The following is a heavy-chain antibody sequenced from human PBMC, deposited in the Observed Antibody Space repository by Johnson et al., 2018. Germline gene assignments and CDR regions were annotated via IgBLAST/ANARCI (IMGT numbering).Heavy chain of an antibody. CDR3: ARAPYSSSSRYMDV. V-gene: IGHV3-11*04. J-gene: IGHJ6*03. CDR2: ISSNGYAI. CDR1: GFTFSDYY. D-gene: IGHD6-13*01. Sequence: QVQLVQSGGGVVQXGRSXRLXCAASGFTFSDYYMAWLRQAPGKGLEWVSSISSNGYAIYYADSVKGRLTVSRDNAKNSLYPQMNSMRAEDTAVYYCARAPYSSSSRYMDVWGKGTTVTVSS.